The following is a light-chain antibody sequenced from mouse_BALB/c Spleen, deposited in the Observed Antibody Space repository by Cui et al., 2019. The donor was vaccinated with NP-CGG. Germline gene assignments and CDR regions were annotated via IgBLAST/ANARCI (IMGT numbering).Light chain of an antibody. CDR2: GTN. Sequence: QAVVTQESALTTSPGETVTLTCRSSTGAVKTGKLAKGDQEKPEQLFTGLIGGTNNRAPGVPARFSGSLIGDKAALTITGAQTEDEAIYFCALWYSNHWVFGGGTKLTVL. J-gene: IGLJ1*01. CDR1: TGAVKTGKL. V-gene: IGLV1*01. CDR3: ALWYSNHWV.